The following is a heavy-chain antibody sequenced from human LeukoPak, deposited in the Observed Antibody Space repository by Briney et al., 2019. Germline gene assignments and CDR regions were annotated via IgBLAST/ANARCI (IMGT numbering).Heavy chain of an antibody. V-gene: IGHV3-30*18. CDR3: AKDQMGHIAAVDY. J-gene: IGHJ4*02. Sequence: GGSLRLSCAASGFTFSSYGMHWVRQAPGKGLEWVAVISYDGSNKYYADSVKGRFTISRDNSKNTLCLQMNSLRAEDTAVYYCAKDQMGHIAAVDYWGQGTLVTVSS. CDR2: ISYDGSNK. CDR1: GFTFSSYG. D-gene: IGHD6-13*01.